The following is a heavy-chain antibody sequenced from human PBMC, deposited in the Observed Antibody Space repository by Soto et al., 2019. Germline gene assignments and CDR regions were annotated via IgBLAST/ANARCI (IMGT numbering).Heavy chain of an antibody. Sequence: SETLSLTCTVSGGSISSYYWSWIRQPPGKGLEWVGYIYYSGSTNYNPSLKSGVTISVDTSKNQFSLKLSPVTAADTAVYYCATGYSSSCFDYWGQGTLVTVSS. CDR1: GGSISSYY. CDR2: IYYSGST. J-gene: IGHJ4*02. D-gene: IGHD6-13*01. CDR3: ATGYSSSCFDY. V-gene: IGHV4-59*01.